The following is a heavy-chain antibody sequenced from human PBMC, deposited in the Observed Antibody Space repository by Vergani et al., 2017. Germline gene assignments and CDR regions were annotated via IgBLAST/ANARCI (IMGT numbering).Heavy chain of an antibody. D-gene: IGHD3-9*01. CDR1: GYTFSNYY. V-gene: IGHV1-46*03. Sequence: QVQVVQSGAEVKKSGASVKVPCKTSGYTFSNYYMHWVRQAPGQGLEWMGIINPSGGHTNYAQKFQGRVTMTRDTSTSTVYMELSSLRSEDTAIYCCARGDYGILTGYRYWGQGTLVTVSA. CDR3: ARGDYGILTGYRY. CDR2: INPSGGHT. J-gene: IGHJ4*02.